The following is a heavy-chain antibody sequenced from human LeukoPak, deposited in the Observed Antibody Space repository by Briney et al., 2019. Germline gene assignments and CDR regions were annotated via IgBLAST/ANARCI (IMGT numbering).Heavy chain of an antibody. D-gene: IGHD6-19*01. J-gene: IGHJ4*02. Sequence: PGRSLRLSCAASGFTFDDYAMHWVRQAPGKGLEWVSGISWNSGSIGYADSVKGRFTISRDNAKNSLYLQMNSLRAEDTAVYYCARTNQWLAPDYWGQGTLVTVSS. CDR2: ISWNSGSI. V-gene: IGHV3-9*01. CDR1: GFTFDDYA. CDR3: ARTNQWLAPDY.